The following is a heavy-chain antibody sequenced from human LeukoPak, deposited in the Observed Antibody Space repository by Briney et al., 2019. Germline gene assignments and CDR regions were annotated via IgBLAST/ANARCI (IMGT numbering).Heavy chain of an antibody. J-gene: IGHJ3*02. Sequence: GGSLRLSYAASGFSFSSYGMHWVRQAPGKGLEWVAFIRNDGNNIRYADSVKGRFTISRDNSKNTLYLQMNSLRAEDTAVYYCARGFKDIVAMAAFDIWGQGTMVTVSS. CDR1: GFSFSSYG. CDR2: IRNDGNNI. CDR3: ARGFKDIVAMAAFDI. V-gene: IGHV3-30*02. D-gene: IGHD5-12*01.